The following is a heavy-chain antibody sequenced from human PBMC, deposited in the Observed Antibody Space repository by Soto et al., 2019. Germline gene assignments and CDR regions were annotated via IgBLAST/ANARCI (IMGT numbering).Heavy chain of an antibody. CDR3: ARLRDYYDSSGYYYYYYGMDV. CDR1: GGSFSGYY. Sequence: PSETLSLTCAVYGGSFSGYYWSWIRQPPGKGLEWIGEINHSGSTNYNPSLKSRVTISVDTSKNQFSLKLSSVTAADTAVYYCARLRDYYDSSGYYYYYYGMDVWGQGTTVTVSS. CDR2: INHSGST. D-gene: IGHD3-22*01. V-gene: IGHV4-34*01. J-gene: IGHJ6*02.